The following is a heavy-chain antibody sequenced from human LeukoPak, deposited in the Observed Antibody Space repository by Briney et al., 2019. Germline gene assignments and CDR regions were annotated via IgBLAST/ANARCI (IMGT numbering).Heavy chain of an antibody. CDR2: INHSGST. Sequence: SETLSLTCAVYGGSFSGYYWSWIRQPPGKGLEWIGEINHSGSTNYNPSLKSRVTISVDTSKNQFSLKLSSVTAADTAVYYCARLDDYYDSSGYYYSCFQHWGQGTLVTVSS. CDR1: GGSFSGYY. CDR3: ARLDDYYDSSGYYYSCFQH. D-gene: IGHD3-22*01. J-gene: IGHJ1*01. V-gene: IGHV4-34*01.